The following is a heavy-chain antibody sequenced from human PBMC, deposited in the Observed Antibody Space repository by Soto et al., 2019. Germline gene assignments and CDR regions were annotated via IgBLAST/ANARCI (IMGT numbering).Heavy chain of an antibody. CDR2: ISASGGST. J-gene: IGHJ4*02. Sequence: PGGSLRLSCASSGFSFSSYAMSWVRQTPGKGLEWVSGISASGGSTYDADSVKGRFTISRDNSKNTLKLQMNSLRAEDTAVYYCAKDSLGGYSYGPRNYFDYWGQGTLVTVSS. V-gene: IGHV3-23*01. CDR3: AKDSLGGYSYGPRNYFDY. CDR1: GFSFSSYA. D-gene: IGHD5-18*01.